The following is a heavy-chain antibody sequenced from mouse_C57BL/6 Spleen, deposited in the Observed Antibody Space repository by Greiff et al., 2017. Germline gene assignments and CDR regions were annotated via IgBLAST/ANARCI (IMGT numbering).Heavy chain of an antibody. V-gene: IGHV2-6*01. Sequence: VMLVESGPGLVAPSQSLSITCTVSGFSLTSYGVDWVRQSPGKGLAWLGVIWGVGSTNYNSALKSRLSISKDNSKSQVFLKMNSLQTDDTAMYYCARLLRGDYYAMDYWGQGTSVTVSS. J-gene: IGHJ4*01. CDR3: ARLLRGDYYAMDY. CDR2: IWGVGST. CDR1: GFSLTSYG. D-gene: IGHD1-1*01.